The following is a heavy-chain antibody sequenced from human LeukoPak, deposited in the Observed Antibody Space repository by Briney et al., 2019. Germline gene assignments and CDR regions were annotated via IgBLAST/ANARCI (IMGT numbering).Heavy chain of an antibody. V-gene: IGHV1-2*02. Sequence: GASVKVFCKASGYTFTGYYIHWVRQAPGQGLEWVVWINPNSSDTKYTQNFQSRVTMTRDTSISTAYMELSRLRSDDTAVYYCARRGFGELYLEDYWGQGTLVTVSS. CDR2: INPNSSDT. CDR1: GYTFTGYY. CDR3: ARRGFGELYLEDY. D-gene: IGHD3-10*01. J-gene: IGHJ4*02.